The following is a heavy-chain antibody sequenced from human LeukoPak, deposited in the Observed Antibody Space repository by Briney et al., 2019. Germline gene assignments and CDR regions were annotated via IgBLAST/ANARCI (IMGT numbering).Heavy chain of an antibody. CDR1: GGSISSGGYY. CDR2: IYYSGST. CDR3: ARHPEVGDGMDV. V-gene: IGHV4-31*03. D-gene: IGHD1-14*01. Sequence: SETLSLTCTVSGGSISSGGYYWSWICQHPGKGLEWIGYIYYSGSTYYNPSLKSRVTISVDTSKNQFSLKLSSVTAADTAVYYCARHPEVGDGMDVWGQGTTVTVSS. J-gene: IGHJ6*02.